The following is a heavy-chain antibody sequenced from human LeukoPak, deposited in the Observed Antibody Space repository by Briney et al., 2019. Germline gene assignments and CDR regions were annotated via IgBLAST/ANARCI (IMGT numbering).Heavy chain of an antibody. V-gene: IGHV3-74*01. CDR3: ARCLSGYREDFDY. J-gene: IGHJ4*02. Sequence: GGSLRLLCAASGLPFRTYWMHWVRQAPGKGLVWVSGISSDGSTTSYADSVKGRFTISRDSAKNTLYLQMNSLRAEDTAVYYCARCLSGYREDFDYWGQGTLVTVSS. D-gene: IGHD5-12*01. CDR2: ISSDGSTT. CDR1: GLPFRTYW.